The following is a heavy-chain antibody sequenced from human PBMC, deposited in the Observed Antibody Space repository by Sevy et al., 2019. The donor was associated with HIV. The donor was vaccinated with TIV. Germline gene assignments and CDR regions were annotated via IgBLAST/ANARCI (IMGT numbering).Heavy chain of an antibody. CDR3: ARVWWEVMDNFAFDV. V-gene: IGHV3-11*01. CDR2: VSGSGANV. J-gene: IGHJ3*01. Sequence: GGSQRLSCEGTGFTFRDYYMIWIRQAPGKGLEWISYVSGSGANVEYADSFKGRFTVSRDSAKMYLQMNSLRVEDTAVYYCARVWWEVMDNFAFDVWGQGTMVTVSS. CDR1: GFTFRDYY. D-gene: IGHD1-26*01.